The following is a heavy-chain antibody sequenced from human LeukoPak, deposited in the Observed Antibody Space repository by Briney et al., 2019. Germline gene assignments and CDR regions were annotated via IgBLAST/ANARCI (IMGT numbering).Heavy chain of an antibody. J-gene: IGHJ4*02. CDR2: INAGNGNT. Sequence: ASVKVSCKASGYTFTSYAIHWVRQAPGQRLEWMGWINAGNGNTKYSQKFQGRVTITRDTSASTAYMELSSLRSEDTAVYYCARGYAIVGAIYYWGQGTLVTVSS. CDR1: GYTFTSYA. CDR3: ARGYAIVGAIYY. D-gene: IGHD1-26*01. V-gene: IGHV1-3*01.